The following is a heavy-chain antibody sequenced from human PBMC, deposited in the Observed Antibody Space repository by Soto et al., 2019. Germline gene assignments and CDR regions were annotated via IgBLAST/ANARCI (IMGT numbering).Heavy chain of an antibody. J-gene: IGHJ4*02. CDR2: IYDSVNT. CDR3: ARVDHRGYFAILTDY. V-gene: IGHV4-31*03. Sequence: LSLPCTVSGDSLSSGGHYGSWIRQHPGKGLEWIGHIYDSVNTYYSPSLRSRVTISADMSKNQFSLNLRSVTAADTAVYYCARVDHRGYFAILTDYWGQGTLVTVSS. CDR1: GDSLSSGGHY. D-gene: IGHD3-9*01.